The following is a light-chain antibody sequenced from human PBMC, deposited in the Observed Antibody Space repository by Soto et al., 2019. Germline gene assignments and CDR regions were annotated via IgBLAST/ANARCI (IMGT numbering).Light chain of an antibody. CDR1: SGYSNYK. Sequence: QAVVTQPPSASASLGASVTLTCTLNSGYSNYKVDWYQQRPGKGPRFVMRVGTGGIEGSKGDGIPDRFSVLGSGLNRYLTIKNIQEEHESDYHCGADHGSGSNFVVVFGGGTKLTVL. CDR3: GADHGSGSNFVVV. J-gene: IGLJ2*01. CDR2: VGTGGIEG. V-gene: IGLV9-49*01.